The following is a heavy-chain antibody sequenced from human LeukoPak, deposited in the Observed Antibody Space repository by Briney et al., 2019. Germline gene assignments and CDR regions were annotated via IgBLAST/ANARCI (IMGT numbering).Heavy chain of an antibody. CDR2: ITSRGIT. CDR3: AKDGDWGRYDD. V-gene: IGHV3-23*01. D-gene: IGHD3-16*01. J-gene: IGHJ1*01. CDR1: GFIFSHYG. Sequence: GGTLRLSCAASGFIFSHYGMNWVRQAPGKGLEWVSGITSRGITYYADSVRGRFTVSRDNSKNMVWLQMNSLRAEDTAVYYCAKDGDWGRYDDWGQGALVTVSS.